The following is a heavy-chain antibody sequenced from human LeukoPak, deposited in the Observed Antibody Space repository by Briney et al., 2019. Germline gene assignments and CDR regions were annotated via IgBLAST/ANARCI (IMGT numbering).Heavy chain of an antibody. V-gene: IGHV3-74*01. D-gene: IGHD4-23*01. Sequence: PGGSLRLSCTVSGFSFSNYWMHWVRQAPGKGLVWVSRINSDGSSTSCADSVKGRFTISRDNAKNTLYLQMHSLRAEDTAVYYCARDGDTVLTRGYYYYMDVWGKGTTVTVSS. CDR1: GFSFSNYW. CDR3: ARDGDTVLTRGYYYYMDV. J-gene: IGHJ6*03. CDR2: INSDGSST.